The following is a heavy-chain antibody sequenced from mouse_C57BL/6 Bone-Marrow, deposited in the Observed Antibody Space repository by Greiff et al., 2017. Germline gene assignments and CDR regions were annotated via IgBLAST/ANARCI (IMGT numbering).Heavy chain of an antibody. CDR1: GYTFTSYW. Sequence: VKLQESGAELAKPGASVKLSCKASGYTFTSYWMHWVKQRPGQGLEWIGYINPSSGYTKYNQKFKDKATLTADKSSSTAYKQLSSMTYEDSSVDYCATYYGSSDWGQGTTLTVSS. V-gene: IGHV1-7*01. D-gene: IGHD1-1*01. CDR2: INPSSGYT. J-gene: IGHJ2*01. CDR3: ATYYGSSD.